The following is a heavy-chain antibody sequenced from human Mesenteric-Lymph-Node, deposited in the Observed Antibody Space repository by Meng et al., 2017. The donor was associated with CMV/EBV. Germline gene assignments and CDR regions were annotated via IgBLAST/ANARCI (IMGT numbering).Heavy chain of an antibody. CDR1: GFAFDDFA. D-gene: IGHD3-3*01. V-gene: IGHV3-9*01. Sequence: SLKISCVASGFAFDDFAMHWVRQAPGKGLEWVSFISWNSGNINYADSVKGRFTISRDNAKNSLYLQMNSLRPEDTAFYYCAKDRFFNDMDYFDNWGQGTLVTSPQ. CDR3: AKDRFFNDMDYFDN. CDR2: ISWNSGNI. J-gene: IGHJ4*02.